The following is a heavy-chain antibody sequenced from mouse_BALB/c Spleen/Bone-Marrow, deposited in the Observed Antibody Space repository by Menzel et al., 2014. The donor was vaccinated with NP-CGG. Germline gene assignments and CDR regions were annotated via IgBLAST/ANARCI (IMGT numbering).Heavy chain of an antibody. CDR1: GDSITSGY. CDR2: INYSGGT. CDR3: VRDYYGP. V-gene: IGHV3-8*02. J-gene: IGHJ2*01. Sequence: EVNVVESGPSLVKPSQTLSLTCSVTGDSITSGYWNWIRKFPGNKLEYMGYINYSGGTYYNPSLKSRISITRDTSKNQYYLQLNSVTTEDTATYYCVRDYYGPWGQGTTLTVSS. D-gene: IGHD1-2*01.